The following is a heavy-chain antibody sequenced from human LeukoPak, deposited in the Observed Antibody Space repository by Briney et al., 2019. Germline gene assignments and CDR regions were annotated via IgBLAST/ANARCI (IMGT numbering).Heavy chain of an antibody. J-gene: IGHJ4*02. CDR2: IQQNGNEK. V-gene: IGHV3-7*01. Sequence: PGGSLRLSCVASGFTFSSYWMAWVRQAPGKGLEWVASIQQNGNEKYYVDSVKCRFTISKDNAKNLLYLQMNSLRAEDTAVYYCAREDHSKYEYWGQGTPVTVSS. CDR1: GFTFSSYW. D-gene: IGHD4-11*01. CDR3: AREDHSKYEY.